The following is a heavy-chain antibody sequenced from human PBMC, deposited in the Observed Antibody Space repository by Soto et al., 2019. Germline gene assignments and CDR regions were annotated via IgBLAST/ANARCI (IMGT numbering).Heavy chain of an antibody. Sequence: ASVKVSCKASGYTFTSYDINWVRQATGQGLEWMGWMNPNSGNTGYAQKFQGRVTMTRNTSISTAYMELSSLRYEDTAVYYCARERSAAGTGWFDPWGQGTLVTVPQ. V-gene: IGHV1-8*01. CDR3: ARERSAAGTGWFDP. D-gene: IGHD6-13*01. CDR2: MNPNSGNT. J-gene: IGHJ5*02. CDR1: GYTFTSYD.